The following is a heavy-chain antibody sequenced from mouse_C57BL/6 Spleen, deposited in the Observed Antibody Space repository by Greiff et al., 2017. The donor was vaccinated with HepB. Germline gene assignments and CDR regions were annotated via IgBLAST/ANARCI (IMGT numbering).Heavy chain of an antibody. D-gene: IGHD2-4*01. Sequence: VQRVESGPGLVQPSQSLSITCTVSGFSLTSYGVHWVRQSPGKGLEWLGVIWSGGSTDYNAAFISRLSISKDNSKSQVFFKMNSLQADDTAIYYCARNRGDYDYGRGYFDVWGTGTTVTVSS. J-gene: IGHJ1*03. CDR1: GFSLTSYG. V-gene: IGHV2-2*01. CDR3: ARNRGDYDYGRGYFDV. CDR2: IWSGGST.